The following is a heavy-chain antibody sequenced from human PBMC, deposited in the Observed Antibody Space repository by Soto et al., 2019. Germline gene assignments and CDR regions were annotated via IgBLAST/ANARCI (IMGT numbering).Heavy chain of an antibody. CDR1: GFTFSNAW. V-gene: IGHV3-15*01. J-gene: IGHJ4*02. Sequence: GGSLRLSCAASGFTFSNAWMSWVRQAPGKGLEWVGRIKSKTDGGTTDYAAPVKGRFTISRDDSKNTLYLQMNSLKTEDTAVYYCTTDSWFGELLFDYWGQGTLVTVSS. CDR2: IKSKTDGGTT. CDR3: TTDSWFGELLFDY. D-gene: IGHD3-10*01.